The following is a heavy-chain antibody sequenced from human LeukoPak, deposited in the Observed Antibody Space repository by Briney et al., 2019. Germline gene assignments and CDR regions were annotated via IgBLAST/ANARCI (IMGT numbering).Heavy chain of an antibody. CDR3: AGSGSYSI. CDR2: INKDGSST. V-gene: IGHV3-74*01. D-gene: IGHD1-26*01. CDR1: GFTFSGSW. Sequence: PGGSLRLSCAASGFTFSGSWMHWVRQAPGKGLVWVSYINKDGSSTKYADPVKGRFTISRDNAKNTLYLQMNGLRVEDTAVYYRAGSGSYSIWGQGTLVTVSS. J-gene: IGHJ4*02.